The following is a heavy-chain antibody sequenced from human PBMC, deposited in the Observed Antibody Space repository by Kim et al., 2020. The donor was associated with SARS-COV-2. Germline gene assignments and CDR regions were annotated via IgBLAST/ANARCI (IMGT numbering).Heavy chain of an antibody. Sequence: GGSLRLSCAASGFTFSSYAMNWVRQAPGKGLEWVSEISGNGGNTFYADSVKGRVTTSRDNSKNTLYLQMNSLRVDDTAVYYCAKGGYSGYGPPDYWGQGT. CDR2: ISGNGGNT. J-gene: IGHJ4*02. V-gene: IGHV3-23*01. CDR3: AKGGYSGYGPPDY. D-gene: IGHD5-12*01. CDR1: GFTFSSYA.